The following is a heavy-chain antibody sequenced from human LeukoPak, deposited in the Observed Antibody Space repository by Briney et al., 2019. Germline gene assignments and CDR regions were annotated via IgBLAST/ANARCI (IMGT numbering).Heavy chain of an antibody. D-gene: IGHD2-2*02. CDR3: AREGDLGYCSSTSCYSWFDP. CDR1: GGSFSGYS. Sequence: PSETLSLTCAVSGGSFSGYSWSWLRQPPGKGLEWMGEINHSGSTNYYPSLTSRVTISVDTSKNQFSLQLSSVTAADTAVYYCAREGDLGYCSSTSCYSWFDPWGQGTLVTVSS. CDR2: INHSGST. J-gene: IGHJ5*02. V-gene: IGHV4-34*01.